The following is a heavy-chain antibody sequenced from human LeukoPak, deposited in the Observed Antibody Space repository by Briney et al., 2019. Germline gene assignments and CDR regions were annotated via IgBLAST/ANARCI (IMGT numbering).Heavy chain of an antibody. CDR2: MNPNSGNT. Sequence: ASVKVSCKASGYTFTSYDINWARQATEQGLEWMGWMNPNSGNTGYAQKFQGRVTMTRNTSISTAYMELSSLRSEDTAVYYCARHPKIIGFDPWGQGTLVTDSS. V-gene: IGHV1-8*01. CDR3: ARHPKIIGFDP. CDR1: GYTFTSYD. J-gene: IGHJ5*02.